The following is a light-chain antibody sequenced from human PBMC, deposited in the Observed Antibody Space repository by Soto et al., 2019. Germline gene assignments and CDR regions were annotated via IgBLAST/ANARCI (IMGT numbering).Light chain of an antibody. Sequence: EIVLTQSPGTLSLSPGERATLSCRASQSVRSSYLAWYQQKPGQAPRLFIYGASSRATGIPDRFSGSGSGTDFTLTISRLEPEDFAVYYCQQYGTALPTFGPGTNVEIK. CDR2: GAS. J-gene: IGKJ1*01. V-gene: IGKV3-20*01. CDR3: QQYGTALPT. CDR1: QSVRSSY.